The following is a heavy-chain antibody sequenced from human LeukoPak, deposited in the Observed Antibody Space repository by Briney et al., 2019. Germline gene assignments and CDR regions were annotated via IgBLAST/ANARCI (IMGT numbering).Heavy chain of an antibody. Sequence: GGSLRLSCAASGFTFSSYAMSWVRQAPGKGLEWVSFISSSSSYIYYADSVKGRFTISRDNAKNSLYLQMNSLRAEDTAVYYCVRWDSSGYEFDYWGQGTLVTVSS. CDR3: VRWDSSGYEFDY. CDR1: GFTFSSYA. CDR2: ISSSSSYI. J-gene: IGHJ4*02. V-gene: IGHV3-21*01. D-gene: IGHD3-22*01.